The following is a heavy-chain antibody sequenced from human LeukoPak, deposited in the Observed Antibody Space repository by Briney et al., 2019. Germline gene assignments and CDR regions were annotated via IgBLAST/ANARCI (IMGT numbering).Heavy chain of an antibody. D-gene: IGHD1-26*01. V-gene: IGHV3-30*18. CDR2: ISYDGSDK. CDR1: GFSFNNYG. J-gene: IGHJ4*02. CDR3: AKVGIEVASFDY. Sequence: GGSLRLSCAASGFSFNNYGMHWVRQAPGKGLEWVAVISYDGSDKYYADSVKGRFTISRDNSKNTLYLQMNSLRAEDTAVYYCAKVGIEVASFDYWGQGTLVTVSS.